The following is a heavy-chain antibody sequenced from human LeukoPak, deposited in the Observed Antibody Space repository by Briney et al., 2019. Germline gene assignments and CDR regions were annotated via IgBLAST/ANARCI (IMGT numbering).Heavy chain of an antibody. V-gene: IGHV1-69*02. CDR2: IIPNLGIA. CDR1: VCTFSQYT. D-gene: IGHD1-1*01. CDR3: ARDLGVNTGTPRHRWVHP. J-gene: IGHJ5*02. Sequence: SVTVSCKASVCTFSQYTISWVRQAPGQGLEWMGRIIPNLGIANYAQKFQGRVTITADKSTGTAYMELSSLRPEDTAVYYSARDLGVNTGTPRHRWVHPGRRGTLVTVSS.